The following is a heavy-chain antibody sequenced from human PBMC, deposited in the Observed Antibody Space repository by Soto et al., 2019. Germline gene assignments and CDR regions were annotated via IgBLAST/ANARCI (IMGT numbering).Heavy chain of an antibody. Sequence: ASVKVSCKASGYIFTGYFIRWLRQAPGQGLEWMGWINPNTSATNYAQKFQGRVTMTRDTSLGAAYMELTSLRPDDTALYYCARIKWGPDHYYGMDVWGQGTTVTVSS. J-gene: IGHJ6*02. CDR3: ARIKWGPDHYYGMDV. D-gene: IGHD1-26*01. V-gene: IGHV1-2*02. CDR2: INPNTSAT. CDR1: GYIFTGYF.